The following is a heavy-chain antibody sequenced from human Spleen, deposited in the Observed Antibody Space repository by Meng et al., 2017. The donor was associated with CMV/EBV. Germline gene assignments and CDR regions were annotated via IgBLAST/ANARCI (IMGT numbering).Heavy chain of an antibody. CDR1: GGSISSGGYY. CDR3: AIASRFPEDYYYYYGMDV. Sequence: SETLSLTCTVSGGSISSGGYYWSWIRQHPGKGLEWIGYIYYSGSTYYNPSLKSRVTISVDTSKNQFSLKLSSVTAADTVVYYCAIASRFPEDYYYYYGMDVWGQGTTVTVSS. J-gene: IGHJ6*02. D-gene: IGHD1-14*01. V-gene: IGHV4-31*03. CDR2: IYYSGST.